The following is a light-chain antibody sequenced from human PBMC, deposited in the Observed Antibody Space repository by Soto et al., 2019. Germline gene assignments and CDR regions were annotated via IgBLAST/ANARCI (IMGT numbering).Light chain of an antibody. V-gene: IGKV1-5*01. Sequence: IQMTQSTSTLSASVGDRVTITCRASQTISSLLAWYQQKPGKAPKLLIYDASSLESGVPSRFSGSGSGTEFTLTISSLQPDDFATYYCQQYNSYSWTFGQRTKVDVK. CDR1: QTISSL. J-gene: IGKJ1*01. CDR2: DAS. CDR3: QQYNSYSWT.